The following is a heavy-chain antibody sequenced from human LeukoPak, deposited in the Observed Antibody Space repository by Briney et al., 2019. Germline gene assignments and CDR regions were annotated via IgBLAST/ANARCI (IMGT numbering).Heavy chain of an antibody. CDR3: ARDRGSYLSPFDY. CDR2: TYYRSKWYN. CDR1: GDSVSSNSAA. V-gene: IGHV6-1*01. Sequence: SQTLSLTCAISGDSVSSNSAAWNWIRQSPSGGLEWLGRTYYRSKWYNDYAVSVKSRITINPDTSKNQFSLQLNSVTPEDTAVYYCARDRGSYLSPFDYWGQGTLITVSS. D-gene: IGHD1-26*01. J-gene: IGHJ4*02.